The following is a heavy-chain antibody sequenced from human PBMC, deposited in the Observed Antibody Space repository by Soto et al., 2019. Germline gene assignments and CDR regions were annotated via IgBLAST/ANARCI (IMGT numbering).Heavy chain of an antibody. J-gene: IGHJ4*02. CDR3: AKDREPGHKVGATQFDY. CDR2: ISGSGGST. V-gene: IGHV3-23*01. Sequence: QSVGSLRLSCAASGFTFSSYAMSWVRQAPGKGLEWVSAISGSGGSTYYADSVKGRFTISRDNSKNTLYLQMNSLRAEDTAVYYCAKDREPGHKVGATQFDYCGQGTLVTVSS. CDR1: GFTFSSYA. D-gene: IGHD1-26*01.